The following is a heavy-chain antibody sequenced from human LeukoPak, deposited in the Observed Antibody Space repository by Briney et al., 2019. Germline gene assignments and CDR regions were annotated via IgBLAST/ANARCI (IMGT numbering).Heavy chain of an antibody. Sequence: GASVKVSCKASGYTFTSYGISWVRQATGQGLEWMGWMNPNSGNTGYAQKFQDRVTMTRNTSISTAYMELSSLRSEDTAVYYCARSTGYCSSTSCYASNGAFDIWGQGTMVTVSS. D-gene: IGHD2-2*01. CDR3: ARSTGYCSSTSCYASNGAFDI. CDR1: GYTFTSYG. J-gene: IGHJ3*02. V-gene: IGHV1-8*02. CDR2: MNPNSGNT.